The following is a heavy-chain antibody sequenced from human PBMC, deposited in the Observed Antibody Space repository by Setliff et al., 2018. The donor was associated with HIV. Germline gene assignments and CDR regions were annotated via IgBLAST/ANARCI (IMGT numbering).Heavy chain of an antibody. Sequence: SETLSLTCAVSGDSMSGYYWSWIRQSPGKKLEWIGYIHTSGSTNYNLSLKSRVTISLDTSNDRFSLRLSSVTAADTAVYYCARAPTGELDFWGQGTLVTVSS. CDR1: GDSMSGYY. V-gene: IGHV4-4*08. D-gene: IGHD7-27*01. J-gene: IGHJ4*02. CDR3: ARAPTGELDF. CDR2: IHTSGST.